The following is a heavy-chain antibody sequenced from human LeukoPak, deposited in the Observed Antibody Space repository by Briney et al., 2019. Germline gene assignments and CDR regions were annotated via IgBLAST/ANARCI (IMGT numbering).Heavy chain of an antibody. Sequence: GGSLRLSCAASGFTVSSNEMSWVRLAPGRGLECVSVFYTGGGTFYADSVKGRFTISKDNSKNTLFLQMNSLRAEDTALYYCARGIQGGGSDAYDIWGQGTMVTVSS. CDR1: GFTVSSNE. V-gene: IGHV3-66*01. D-gene: IGHD5-12*01. J-gene: IGHJ3*02. CDR2: FYTGGGT. CDR3: ARGIQGGGSDAYDI.